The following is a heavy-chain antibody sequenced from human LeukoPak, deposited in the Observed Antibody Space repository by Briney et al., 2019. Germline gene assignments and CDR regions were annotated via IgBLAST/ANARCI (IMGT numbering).Heavy chain of an antibody. Sequence: KPSETLSLTCTVSGGSISSYYWSWIRKPPGKGLEWIGYIYYSGSTNYNPSLKSPVTISVDTSKNQFSLKLSSVTAADTAVYYCAGSGGNSFDYFDYWGQGTLVTVSS. D-gene: IGHD4-23*01. CDR3: AGSGGNSFDYFDY. V-gene: IGHV4-59*01. J-gene: IGHJ4*02. CDR2: IYYSGST. CDR1: GGSISSYY.